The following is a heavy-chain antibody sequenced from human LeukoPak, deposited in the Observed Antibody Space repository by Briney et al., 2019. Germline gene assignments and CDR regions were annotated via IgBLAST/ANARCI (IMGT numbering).Heavy chain of an antibody. CDR2: IYYTGKT. V-gene: IGHV4-61*03. D-gene: IGHD3-10*01. J-gene: IGHJ4*02. Sequence: SETLSLTCTVSGDSVSNGNYYWSWLRQPPGKALEWIGYIYYTGKTYYNPSLEGRVTILVDTSRDHFSVKLSSVTAADTAVYYCARSQNYYGSGDYWSQGTLVTVSS. CDR1: GDSVSNGNYY. CDR3: ARSQNYYGSGDY.